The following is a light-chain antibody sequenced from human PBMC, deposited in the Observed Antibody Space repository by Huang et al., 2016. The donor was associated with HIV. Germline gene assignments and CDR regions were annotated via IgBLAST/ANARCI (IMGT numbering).Light chain of an antibody. V-gene: IGKV3-15*01. Sequence: IVMTQTPATLPVSPGGRATLSCRASQSVSTNLAWYQQKPGQTPRLIIYGSTTRATGVPARFSGSGSGTDVTLTINSLQSEDFGIYYCQQYNNWHLTFGGGTKV. CDR3: QQYNNWHLT. J-gene: IGKJ4*01. CDR1: QSVSTN. CDR2: GST.